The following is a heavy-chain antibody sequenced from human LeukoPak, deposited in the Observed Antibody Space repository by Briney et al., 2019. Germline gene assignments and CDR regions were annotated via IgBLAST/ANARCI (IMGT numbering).Heavy chain of an antibody. J-gene: IGHJ4*02. CDR1: GFTLSSYA. CDR3: VKVSREWLFPWGDFDY. Sequence: PGGSLRLSCAASGFTLSSYAMSWVRLAPGKGLEWVSAISGSGGSTYYADSVKGRFTISRDNSKNTLYLQMNSLRAEDTAVYYCVKVSREWLFPWGDFDYWGQGTLVTVSS. D-gene: IGHD3-3*01. CDR2: ISGSGGST. V-gene: IGHV3-23*01.